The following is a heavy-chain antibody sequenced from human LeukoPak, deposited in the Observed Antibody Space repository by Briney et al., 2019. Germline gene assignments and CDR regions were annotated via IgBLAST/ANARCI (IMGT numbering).Heavy chain of an antibody. J-gene: IGHJ4*02. Sequence: PGRSLRLSCAASGFTFDDYAMHWVRQAPGKGLEWVSGISWNSGSIGYADSVKGRFTISRDNAKNSLYLQMNSLRAEDTALYYRAKDLGGNSNYWGQGTLVTVSS. CDR1: GFTFDDYA. CDR2: ISWNSGSI. V-gene: IGHV3-9*01. CDR3: AKDLGGNSNY. D-gene: IGHD4-23*01.